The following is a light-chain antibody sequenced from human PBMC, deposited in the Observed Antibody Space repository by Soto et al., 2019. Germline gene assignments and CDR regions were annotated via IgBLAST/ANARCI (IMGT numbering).Light chain of an antibody. J-gene: IGLJ1*01. CDR3: SSYTSSSTFYV. Sequence: QSALTQPASASASPGQSITISCTGTSSDVGGYNYVSWYQQHPGKAPKLMIYDVSNRPSGVSNRFSGSKSGNTAYLTISGLQAEDEADYYCSSYTSSSTFYVFGTGTKVTVL. CDR1: SSDVGGYNY. CDR2: DVS. V-gene: IGLV2-14*01.